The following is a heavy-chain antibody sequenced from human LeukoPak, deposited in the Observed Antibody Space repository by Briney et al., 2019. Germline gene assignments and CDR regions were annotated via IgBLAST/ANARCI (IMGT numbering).Heavy chain of an antibody. V-gene: IGHV1-2*02. CDR2: INPNSGGT. J-gene: IGHJ3*02. D-gene: IGHD4-11*01. CDR3: ARETATVTTAFDI. CDR1: GYTFTGYY. Sequence: GASVKVSCKASGYTFTGYYIHWVRQAPGQGLEWMGWINPNSGGTNYAQKFQGRVTMTRDTSISTAYMEPSRLRSDDTAVYYCARETATVTTAFDIWGQGTMVTVSS.